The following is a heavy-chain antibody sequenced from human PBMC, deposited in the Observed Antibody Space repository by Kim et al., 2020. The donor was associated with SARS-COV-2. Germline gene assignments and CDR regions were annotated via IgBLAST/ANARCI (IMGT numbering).Heavy chain of an antibody. CDR3: ARMGEGDYYDSSGHFDY. Sequence: LMSRVTISVDTSKNQFSLKLSSVTAADTAVYYCARMGEGDYYDSSGHFDYWGQGTLVTVSS. D-gene: IGHD3-22*01. J-gene: IGHJ4*02. V-gene: IGHV4-34*01.